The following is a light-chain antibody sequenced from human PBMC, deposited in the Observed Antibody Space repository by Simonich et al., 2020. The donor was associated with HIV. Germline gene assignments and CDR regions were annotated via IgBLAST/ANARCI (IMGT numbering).Light chain of an antibody. CDR1: QSVLYNFTNKHY. CDR2: WAS. V-gene: IGKV4-1*01. CDR3: QQYNHLPPLT. Sequence: DIAMTQSPDSLAVSLGERATINCKSSQSVLYNFTNKHYLAWYKQKPGQPPKLLIYWASIRQSGVPDRFSGSGSGTDFTLTINSMESEDFAVYYCQQYNHLPPLTFAGGTKVEIK. J-gene: IGKJ4*01.